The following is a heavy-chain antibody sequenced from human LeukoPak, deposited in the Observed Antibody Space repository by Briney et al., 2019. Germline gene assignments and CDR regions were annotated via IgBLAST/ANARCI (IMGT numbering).Heavy chain of an antibody. Sequence: GASVKVSCKASGYTFTSYGISWVRQAPGQGLEWMGWISAYNGNTNYAQKLQGRVTMTTDTSTSTAYMELRSLRSDDTAAYYCARFGGGDSSFFDDYWGQGTLVTVSS. CDR3: ARFGGGDSSFFDDY. J-gene: IGHJ4*02. CDR1: GYTFTSYG. V-gene: IGHV1-18*01. CDR2: ISAYNGNT. D-gene: IGHD2-21*02.